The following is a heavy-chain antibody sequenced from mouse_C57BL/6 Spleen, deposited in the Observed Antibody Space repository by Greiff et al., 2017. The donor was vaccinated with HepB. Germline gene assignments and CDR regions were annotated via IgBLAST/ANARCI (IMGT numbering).Heavy chain of an antibody. Sequence: DVQLQESGPGLVKPSQSLSLTCSVTGYSITSGYYWNWIRQFPGNKLEWMGYISYDGSNNYNPSLKNRISITRDTSKNQFFLKLNSVTTEDTATYYCARERQLRLHFDYWGQGTTLTVSS. CDR3: ARERQLRLHFDY. CDR1: GYSITSGYY. V-gene: IGHV3-6*01. CDR2: ISYDGSN. J-gene: IGHJ2*01. D-gene: IGHD3-2*02.